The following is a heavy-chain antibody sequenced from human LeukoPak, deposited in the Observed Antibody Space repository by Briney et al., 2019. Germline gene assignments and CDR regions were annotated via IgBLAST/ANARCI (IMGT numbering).Heavy chain of an antibody. D-gene: IGHD4-11*01. CDR1: GFTLSNYR. J-gene: IGHJ6*03. CDR2: ISGSSFSI. Sequence: PGGSLRLSCAVSGFTLSNYRMNWLRQAPGKGLAWISYISGSSFSIQYADSVKGRFTISRYKGKNSLYLQMNSLRAEDTAVYYCVRGVPKTSDYYYYMDVWGKGTTVTVSS. V-gene: IGHV3-48*01. CDR3: VRGVPKTSDYYYYMDV.